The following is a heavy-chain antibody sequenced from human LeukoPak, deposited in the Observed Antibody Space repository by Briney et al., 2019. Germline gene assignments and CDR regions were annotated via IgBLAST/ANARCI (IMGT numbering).Heavy chain of an antibody. Sequence: ASVKVSCKASGYTFTDYYMHWVRQAPGQGLEWMGWINPNSGGTNYAQKFQGRVTMTRDTSISTAYMELSRLRSDDTAVYYCARGGGTGRPPYYFDYWGQGILVTVSS. D-gene: IGHD3/OR15-3a*01. CDR3: ARGGGTGRPPYYFDY. V-gene: IGHV1-2*02. CDR1: GYTFTDYY. CDR2: INPNSGGT. J-gene: IGHJ4*02.